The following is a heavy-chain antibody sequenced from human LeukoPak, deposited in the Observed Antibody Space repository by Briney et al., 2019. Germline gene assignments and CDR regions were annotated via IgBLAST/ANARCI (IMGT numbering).Heavy chain of an antibody. D-gene: IGHD6-19*01. J-gene: IGHJ4*02. CDR1: GGSFSGYY. CDR2: INHSGST. Sequence: PSETLSLTCAVYGGSFSGYYWSWIRQPPGKGLEWIGEINHSGSTNYNPSLKSRVTISVDTSKNQFSLKLSSVTAADTAVYYCARYALIARWLASNYWGQGTLVTVPS. CDR3: ARYALIARWLASNY. V-gene: IGHV4-34*01.